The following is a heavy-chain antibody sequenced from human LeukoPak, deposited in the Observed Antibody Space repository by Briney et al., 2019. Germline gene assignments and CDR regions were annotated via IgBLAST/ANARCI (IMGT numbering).Heavy chain of an antibody. CDR1: GYTFTRYD. J-gene: IGHJ4*02. CDR3: ARVDGSVDY. Sequence: ASVKDSCKASGYTFTRYDINWVRQATGQGLEWMGWINTKSGMTGHAQKFQGRITITKDTSISTVYMELSSLSSEDTAVYFCARVDGSVDYWGQGTLVTVSS. CDR2: INTKSGMT. V-gene: IGHV1-8*03. D-gene: IGHD3-22*01.